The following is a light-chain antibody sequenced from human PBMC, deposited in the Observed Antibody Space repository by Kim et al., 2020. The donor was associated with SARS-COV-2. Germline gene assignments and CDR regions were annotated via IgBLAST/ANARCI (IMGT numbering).Light chain of an antibody. J-gene: IGLJ2*01. V-gene: IGLV2-14*03. CDR2: DVS. Sequence: QSITIACTGTSSDVGGYKYVSWYQQQPGKAPKLMIYDVSNRPSGVSNRFSGSKSGNTASLTISGLQAEDEADYYCSSYTSSSTLVVFGGGTQLTVL. CDR3: SSYTSSSTLVV. CDR1: SSDVGGYKY.